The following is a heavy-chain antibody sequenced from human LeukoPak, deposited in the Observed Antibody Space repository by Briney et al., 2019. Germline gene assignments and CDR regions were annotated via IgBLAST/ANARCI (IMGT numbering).Heavy chain of an antibody. V-gene: IGHV4-39*07. CDR1: GGSISSTYYY. D-gene: IGHD3-9*01. Sequence: PSETLSLTCTVSGGSISSTYYYWGWIRQPPGKGLEWIGSIYYSGSTNYNPSLKSRVTISVDKSKNQFSLKLSSVTAADTAVYYCARGGEYDIPDPWGQGTLVTVSS. J-gene: IGHJ5*02. CDR3: ARGGEYDIPDP. CDR2: IYYSGST.